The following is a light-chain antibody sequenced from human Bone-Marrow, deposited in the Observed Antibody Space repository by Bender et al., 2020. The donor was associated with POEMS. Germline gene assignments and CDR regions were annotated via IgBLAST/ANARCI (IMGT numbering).Light chain of an antibody. Sequence: QSVLTQPPSVSGAPGQTVTISCTGTSSNMGAGYDVHWYQQFPGTAPQVLIFGNDNRPSGVPDRISASKSGTSASLVITELHPEDEADYYCQSYDSSLSGSVFGGRTKVTVL. V-gene: IGLV1-40*01. J-gene: IGLJ3*02. CDR2: GND. CDR3: QSYDSSLSGSV. CDR1: SSNMGAGYD.